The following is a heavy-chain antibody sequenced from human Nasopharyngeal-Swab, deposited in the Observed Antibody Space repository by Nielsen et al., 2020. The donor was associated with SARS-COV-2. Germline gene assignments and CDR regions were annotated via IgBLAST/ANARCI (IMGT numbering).Heavy chain of an antibody. CDR1: GFTFSSYA. CDR3: ARVRYESSGYFYGMDV. CDR2: ISGSGGST. J-gene: IGHJ6*02. V-gene: IGHV3-23*01. D-gene: IGHD3-22*01. Sequence: GESLKISCAASGFTFSSYAMSWVRQAPGEGLEWVSAISGSGGSTYYADSVKGRFTISRDNSKNTLYLQMNSLRAEDTAVYYCARVRYESSGYFYGMDVWGQGTTVTVSS.